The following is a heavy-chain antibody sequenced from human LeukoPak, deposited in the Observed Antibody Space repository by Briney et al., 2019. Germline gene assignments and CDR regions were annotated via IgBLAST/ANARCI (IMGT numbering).Heavy chain of an antibody. CDR1: GFSFNNYA. D-gene: IGHD3-22*01. V-gene: IGHV3-23*01. Sequence: GGSLRPSCAASGFSFNNYAMSWVRQAPGKGLEWVSAISGIGDDAYYADSAKGRFTISRDNSKNTLYLQMNSLRAEDTATYYCARGSLTDSLTLYWGQGTLVTVSS. CDR3: ARGSLTDSLTLY. CDR2: ISGIGDDA. J-gene: IGHJ4*02.